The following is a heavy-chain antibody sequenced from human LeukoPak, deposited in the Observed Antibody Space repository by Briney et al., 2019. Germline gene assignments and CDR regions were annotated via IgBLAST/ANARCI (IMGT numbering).Heavy chain of an antibody. Sequence: SETLSLTCTVSGGSISSSSYYWGWIRHPPGKGLEWIGSIYYSGSTYYNPSRKSRVTISVDTSKNQFSLKLSSVTAADTAVYYCAQQIDYYDSSGYLNWFDPWGQGTLVTVSS. CDR1: GGSISSSSYY. D-gene: IGHD3-22*01. CDR2: IYYSGST. V-gene: IGHV4-39*01. J-gene: IGHJ5*02. CDR3: AQQIDYYDSSGYLNWFDP.